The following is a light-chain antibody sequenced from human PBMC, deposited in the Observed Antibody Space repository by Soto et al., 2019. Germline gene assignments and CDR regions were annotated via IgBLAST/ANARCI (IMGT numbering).Light chain of an antibody. J-gene: IGLJ1*01. Sequence: QSVLTQPPSVSGSPGQSVTISCTGTSSDVGSYNRVSWYQQPPGTAPKLVIYEVSNRPSGAPDRFSGSKSGNTASLTISGLQAEDEADYYCSLYTSSSTYVFGTGTKVTVL. CDR2: EVS. CDR1: SSDVGSYNR. V-gene: IGLV2-18*01. CDR3: SLYTSSSTYV.